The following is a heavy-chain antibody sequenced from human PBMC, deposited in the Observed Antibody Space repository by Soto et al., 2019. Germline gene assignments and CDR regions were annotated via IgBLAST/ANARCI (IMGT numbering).Heavy chain of an antibody. CDR2: IYSGGST. CDR3: ARVYSSSSGLDY. J-gene: IGHJ4*02. CDR1: GFTVSSNY. Sequence: PGGSLRLSCAASGFTVSSNYMNWVRQAPGKGLEWVSVIYSGGSTYYADSVKGRFTISRDNSKNTLYLQMNSLRAEDTAVYYCARVYSSSSGLDYWGQGTLVTVSS. D-gene: IGHD6-6*01. V-gene: IGHV3-53*01.